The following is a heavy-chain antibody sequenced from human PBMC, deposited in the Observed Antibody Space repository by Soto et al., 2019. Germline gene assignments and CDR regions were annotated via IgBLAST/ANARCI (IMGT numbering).Heavy chain of an antibody. CDR1: GFTVSSDY. Sequence: EVQVVESGGGLVQPGGSLRLSCAASGFTVSSDYMSWVRQAPGKGLEWVSVIYSGGTTYYADSVKGRFTISRDNSKNTLYLQMNSLRAEVTAVYYCARDPGYRCGVSVWGQGTTVTVSS. CDR3: ARDPGYRCGVSV. CDR2: IYSGGTT. J-gene: IGHJ6*02. V-gene: IGHV3-66*01. D-gene: IGHD5-12*01.